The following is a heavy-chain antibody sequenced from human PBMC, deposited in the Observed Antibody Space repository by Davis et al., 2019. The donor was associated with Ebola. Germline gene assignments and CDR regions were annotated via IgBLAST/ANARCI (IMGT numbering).Heavy chain of an antibody. V-gene: IGHV3-7*01. D-gene: IGHD6-19*01. Sequence: GESLKISCAASGFTFSSYWMSWVRQAPGKGLEWVANIKQDGSEKYYVDSVKGRFTISRDNAKNSLYLQMNSLRAEDTAVYYCARDDYSSRRVAGVSYWGQGTLVTVSS. J-gene: IGHJ4*02. CDR2: IKQDGSEK. CDR1: GFTFSSYW. CDR3: ARDDYSSRRVAGVSY.